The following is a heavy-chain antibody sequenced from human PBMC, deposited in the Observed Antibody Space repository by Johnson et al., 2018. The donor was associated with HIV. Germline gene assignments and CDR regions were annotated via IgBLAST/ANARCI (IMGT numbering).Heavy chain of an antibody. V-gene: IGHV3-NL1*01. Sequence: QVQLVESGGGVVQPGGSLRLSCAASGFTFTSYGMHLVRQAPGKGLECICAISGDDGDTFYADSVKGRFTISRDNSKNTLYLQMNSLRAEDTAVYYCAKDQYGSSGRYAFDIWVQGTMVTVSS. CDR2: ISGDDGDT. D-gene: IGHD3-10*01. CDR3: AKDQYGSSGRYAFDI. J-gene: IGHJ3*02. CDR1: GFTFTSYG.